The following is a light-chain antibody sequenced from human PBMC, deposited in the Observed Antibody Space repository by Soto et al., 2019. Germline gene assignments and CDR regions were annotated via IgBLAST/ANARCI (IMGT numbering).Light chain of an antibody. CDR1: QDIAIY. CDR2: AAS. CDR3: LLDYAYFWA. J-gene: IGKJ1*01. Sequence: IQLTQSPSSLSASVGDRVTITCRASQDIAIYLAWYQQKPGEAPKLLIYAASTLYGGVPSRFSGSGSGTDFALTITSLQAEDFATYYCLLDYAYFWAFGQGTKVEIK. V-gene: IGKV1-9*01.